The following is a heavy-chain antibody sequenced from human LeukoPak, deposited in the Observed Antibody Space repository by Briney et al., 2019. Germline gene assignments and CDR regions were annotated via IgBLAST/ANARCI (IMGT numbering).Heavy chain of an antibody. J-gene: IGHJ4*02. CDR1: GGTISSYY. Sequence: PSETLSLTCTVSGGTISSYYWSWIRQPPGKGLEWIGYIKYSGSTNYNPSPKSRVTISSNTSTNKSSLKLITVPAADTAVYYCARGHIVATIWGQGTLVTVSS. D-gene: IGHD5-12*01. CDR3: ARGHIVATI. V-gene: IGHV4-59*01. CDR2: IKYSGST.